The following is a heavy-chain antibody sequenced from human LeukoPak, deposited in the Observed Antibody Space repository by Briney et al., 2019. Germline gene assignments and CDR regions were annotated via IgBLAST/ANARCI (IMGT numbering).Heavy chain of an antibody. J-gene: IGHJ4*02. CDR3: TGKRGDYAYFDY. D-gene: IGHD4-17*01. Sequence: PGGSLRLSCAASGFTFSSYWMSWVRQAPGKGLEWVSAISGSGGSTYYADSVKGRFTISRDNSKNTLYLQMNSLRAEDTAVYYCTGKRGDYAYFDYWGQGTLVTVSS. CDR1: GFTFSSYW. V-gene: IGHV3-23*01. CDR2: ISGSGGST.